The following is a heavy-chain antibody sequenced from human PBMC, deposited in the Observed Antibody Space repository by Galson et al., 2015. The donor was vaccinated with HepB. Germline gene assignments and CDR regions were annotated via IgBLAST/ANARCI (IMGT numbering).Heavy chain of an antibody. V-gene: IGHV3-48*01. CDR2: ISSSSSTI. J-gene: IGHJ4*02. CDR3: ARGTYYDILTGYSPFDY. CDR1: GFTFSSYS. D-gene: IGHD3-9*01. Sequence: SLRLSCAASGFTFSSYSMNWVRQAPGKGLEWVSYISSSSSTIYYADSVKGRFTISRDNAKNSLYLQMNSLRAEDTAVYYCARGTYYDILTGYSPFDYWGQGTLVTVSS.